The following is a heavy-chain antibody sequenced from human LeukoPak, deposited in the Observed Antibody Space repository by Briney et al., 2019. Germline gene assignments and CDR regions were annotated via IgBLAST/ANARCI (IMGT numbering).Heavy chain of an antibody. Sequence: PSETLSLTCAVYGGSFSGYYWCWIRQPPGKGLEWIGEINHSGSTNYNPSLKSRVTISVDTSKNQFSLKLSSVTAADTAVYYCARRRSGYDWYLDLWGRGTLVTVSS. J-gene: IGHJ2*01. CDR2: INHSGST. V-gene: IGHV4-34*01. CDR1: GGSFSGYY. CDR3: ARRRSGYDWYLDL. D-gene: IGHD3-22*01.